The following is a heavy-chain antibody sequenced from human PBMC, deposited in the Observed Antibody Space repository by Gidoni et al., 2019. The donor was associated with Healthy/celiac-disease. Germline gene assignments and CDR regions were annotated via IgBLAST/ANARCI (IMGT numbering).Heavy chain of an antibody. Sequence: EVQLLESGGGLVQPGGSLRLSCAASGFTFSSYAMSWVRQDPGKGLEGVSAISGSGGSTYYADSVKGRFTISRDNSKHTLYLPMNSLRAEDTAVYYCAKDSPITMVRGVIISLGYYYYGMDVWGQGTTVTVSS. CDR2: ISGSGGST. V-gene: IGHV3-23*01. CDR1: GFTFSSYA. CDR3: AKDSPITMVRGVIISLGYYYYGMDV. D-gene: IGHD3-10*01. J-gene: IGHJ6*02.